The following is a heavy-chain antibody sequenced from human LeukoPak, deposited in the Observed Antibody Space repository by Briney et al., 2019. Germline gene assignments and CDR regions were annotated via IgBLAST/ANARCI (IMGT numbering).Heavy chain of an antibody. CDR1: GFTFSHHG. Sequence: GGSLRLSCAAAGFTFSHHGMHWVRQAPGKGLEWVAVIWSDGTNKYYAESVKGRFTISRDDSGNTVYPQMNSLRPEDTGVYYCAKDAQRGFDYSNSLEYWGQGTPVTVST. CDR2: IWSDGTNK. J-gene: IGHJ4*02. CDR3: AKDAQRGFDYSNSLEY. V-gene: IGHV3-33*06. D-gene: IGHD4-11*01.